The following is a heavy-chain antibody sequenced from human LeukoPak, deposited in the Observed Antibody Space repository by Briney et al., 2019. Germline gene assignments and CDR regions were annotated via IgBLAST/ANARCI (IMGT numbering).Heavy chain of an antibody. Sequence: GGSLGLSCAASGFTFSSYSMNWVRQAPGKGLEWVSSISSSSSYIYYADSVKGRFTISRDNAKNSLYLQMNSLRAEDTAVYYCAPPPTVRGVTPWGQGTLVTVSS. CDR1: GFTFSSYS. CDR2: ISSSSSYI. J-gene: IGHJ5*02. V-gene: IGHV3-21*01. D-gene: IGHD3-10*01. CDR3: APPPTVRGVTP.